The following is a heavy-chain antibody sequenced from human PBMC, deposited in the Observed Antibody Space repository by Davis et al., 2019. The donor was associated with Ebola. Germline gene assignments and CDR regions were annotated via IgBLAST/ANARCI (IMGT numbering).Heavy chain of an antibody. V-gene: IGHV4-39*07. CDR3: ARGGGRVGGETTRPNNYYYYYMDV. J-gene: IGHJ6*03. CDR2: IYYSGST. Sequence: ESLKISCAASGFTFSSYSMNWVRQAPGKGLEWIGSIYYSGSTYYNPSLKSRVTISVDTSKNQFSLKLSSVTAADTAVYYCARGGGRVGGETTRPNNYYYYYMDVWGKGTTVTVSS. D-gene: IGHD4-11*01. CDR1: GFTFSSYS.